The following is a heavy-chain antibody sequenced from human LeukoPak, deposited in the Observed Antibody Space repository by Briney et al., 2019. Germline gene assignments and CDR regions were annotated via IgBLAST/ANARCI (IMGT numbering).Heavy chain of an antibody. V-gene: IGHV4-4*02. Sequence: PSGTLSLTCAVSGGSISSSKWWSWVRQPPGKGLEWIGEIYHSGSTNYNPSLKSRVIISVDKSKDQFSLKLTPVTAADTAVYYCARGDSSGYPDYWGQGSLVTVSS. CDR1: GGSISSSKW. CDR2: IYHSGST. D-gene: IGHD3-22*01. CDR3: ARGDSSGYPDY. J-gene: IGHJ4*02.